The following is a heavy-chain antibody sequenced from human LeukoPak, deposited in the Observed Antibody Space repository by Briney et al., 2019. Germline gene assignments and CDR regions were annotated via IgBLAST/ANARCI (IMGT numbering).Heavy chain of an antibody. CDR1: GFTFSSYS. V-gene: IGHV3-9*03. CDR3: AKKQGDAFDF. Sequence: QPGGSLRLSCAASGFTFSSYSMNWVRQAPGKGLEWVSGISWNSGSIGYADSVKGRFTISRDNAKNSLYLQMNSLRAEDMARYYCAKKQGDAFDFWGQGTIVIVSS. CDR2: ISWNSGSI. J-gene: IGHJ3*01.